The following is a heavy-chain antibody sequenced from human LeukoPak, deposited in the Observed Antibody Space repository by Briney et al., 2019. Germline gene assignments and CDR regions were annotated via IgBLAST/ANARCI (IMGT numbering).Heavy chain of an antibody. CDR3: ARDEDDYGGKD. J-gene: IGHJ4*02. V-gene: IGHV3-53*01. CDR2: IYRSGTA. CDR1: GVTLSSNT. Sequence: GFLRLSFAASGVTLSSNTVILVRPGPGEGLGWVSVIYRSGTAYYADSVKGRFTISRDDSKNTLYLQMNSLRAEDTAVYFCARDEDDYGGKDWGQGTLVTVSS. D-gene: IGHD4-23*01.